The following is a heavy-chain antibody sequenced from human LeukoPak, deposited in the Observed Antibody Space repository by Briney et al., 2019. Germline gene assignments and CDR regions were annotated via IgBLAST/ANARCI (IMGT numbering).Heavy chain of an antibody. D-gene: IGHD5-12*01. Sequence: ASVKVSCKASGYTFTGYYMHWVRQAPGQGLEWMGWISAYNGNTNYAQKLQGRVTMTTDTSTSTAYMELRSLRSDDTAVYYCARGGLRHFYYYYYYMYVWGKGTTVTVSS. J-gene: IGHJ6*03. CDR3: ARGGLRHFYYYYYYMYV. CDR2: ISAYNGNT. CDR1: GYTFTGYY. V-gene: IGHV1-18*04.